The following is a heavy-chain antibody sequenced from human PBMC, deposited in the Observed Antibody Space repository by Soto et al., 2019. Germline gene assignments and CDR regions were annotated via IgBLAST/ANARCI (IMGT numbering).Heavy chain of an antibody. CDR2: ISSSGSTI. CDR3: ARDYDILTGPSGYYYYGMDV. J-gene: IGHJ6*02. D-gene: IGHD3-9*01. V-gene: IGHV3-48*03. Sequence: EVQLVESGGGLVQPGGSLRLSCAASGFTFSSYEMNWVRQAPGKGLEWVSYISSSGSTIYYAYSVKGRFTISRDNAKNSLYLQMNSLRAEDTAVYYCARDYDILTGPSGYYYYGMDVWGQGTTVTVSS. CDR1: GFTFSSYE.